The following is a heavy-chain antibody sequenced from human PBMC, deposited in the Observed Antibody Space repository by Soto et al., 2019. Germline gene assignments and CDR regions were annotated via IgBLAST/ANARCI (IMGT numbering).Heavy chain of an antibody. CDR2: IIPILGIA. CDR1: GGTFSSYT. V-gene: IGHV1-69*08. CDR3: AREKLYCGGDCYYYFDY. J-gene: IGHJ4*02. Sequence: QVQLVQSGAEVKKPGSSVKVSCKASGGTFSSYTISWVRQAPGQGLEWMGRIIPILGIANYAQKFQGRVTITAXXSXSKXYMELSSLRSEDTAVYYCAREKLYCGGDCYYYFDYWGQGTLVTVSS. D-gene: IGHD2-21*02.